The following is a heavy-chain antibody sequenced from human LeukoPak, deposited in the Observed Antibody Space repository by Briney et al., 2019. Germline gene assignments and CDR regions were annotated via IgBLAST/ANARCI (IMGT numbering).Heavy chain of an antibody. J-gene: IGHJ5*02. CDR1: GFTFNTYN. CDR3: ARGGGFSSSWYTSPANWFDP. V-gene: IGHV4-59*01. CDR2: IYYSGST. D-gene: IGHD6-13*01. Sequence: PGGSLRLSCAASGFTFNTYNMNWVRQPPGKGLEWIGYIYYSGSTNYNPSLKSRVTISVDTSKNQSSLKLSSVTAADTAVYYCARGGGFSSSWYTSPANWFDPWGQGTLVTVSS.